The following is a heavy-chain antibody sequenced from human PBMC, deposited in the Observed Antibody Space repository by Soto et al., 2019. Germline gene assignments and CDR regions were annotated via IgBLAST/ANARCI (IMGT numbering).Heavy chain of an antibody. CDR3: AQGLRSAYGPCDS. V-gene: IGHV3-23*01. J-gene: IGHJ4*02. CDR1: GFTFSSYA. D-gene: IGHD5-12*01. CDR2: TSSSGSST. Sequence: EVQLLESGGGLVQPGGSLRLSCAASGFTFSSYAMSWVRQAPGKGLEWVSGTSSSGSSTYYAASVKGRFTISRDNSKNTLYLQMNSLSAEDTAVYYCAQGLRSAYGPCDSWGQGTLVTVSS.